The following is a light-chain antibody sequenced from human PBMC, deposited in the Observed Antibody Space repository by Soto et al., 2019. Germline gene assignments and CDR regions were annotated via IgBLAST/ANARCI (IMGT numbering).Light chain of an antibody. CDR1: QSISSW. CDR2: KAS. Sequence: DIQMTQSPSTLSASVGDRVTITCRASQSISSWLAWYQQKPGTAPKLLIYKASSLQSGVPSRFSGSGSGTAFTITISRLQPDDFDTYFCQKYSSYPYTFGQGTKLEIK. V-gene: IGKV1-5*03. J-gene: IGKJ2*01. CDR3: QKYSSYPYT.